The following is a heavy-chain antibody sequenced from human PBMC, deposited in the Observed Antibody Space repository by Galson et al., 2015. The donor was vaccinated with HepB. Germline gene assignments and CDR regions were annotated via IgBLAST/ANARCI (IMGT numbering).Heavy chain of an antibody. Sequence: QSGAEVKKPGESLRISCKGSGYSFTSYWISWVRQMPGKGLEWMGRIDPSDSYTNYSPSFQGHVTISADKSISTAYLQWSSLKASDTAMYYCASSSGGYYDSSGYYDFWGQGTLVTISS. CDR1: GYSFTSYW. CDR2: IDPSDSYT. CDR3: ASSSGGYYDSSGYYDF. J-gene: IGHJ4*02. D-gene: IGHD3-22*01. V-gene: IGHV5-10-1*01.